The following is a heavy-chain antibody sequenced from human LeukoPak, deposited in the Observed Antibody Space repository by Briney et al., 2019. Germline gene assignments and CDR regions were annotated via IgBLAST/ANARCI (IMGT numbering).Heavy chain of an antibody. D-gene: IGHD6-19*01. CDR1: GGSISSSSYY. CDR2: IYYSGST. V-gene: IGHV4-39*07. J-gene: IGHJ4*02. CDR3: ARINHYGSGWYKDY. Sequence: SETLSLTCTVSGGSISSSSYYWGWIRQPPGKGLEWIGSIYYSGSTYYNPSLKSRVTISVDTSKNQFSLKLSSVTAADTAVYYCARINHYGSGWYKDYWGQGTLVTVSS.